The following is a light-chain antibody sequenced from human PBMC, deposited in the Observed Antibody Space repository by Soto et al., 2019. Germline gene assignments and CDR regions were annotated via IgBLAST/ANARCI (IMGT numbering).Light chain of an antibody. V-gene: IGKV1-5*01. CDR3: QQYNSYVWT. Sequence: DIQMTQSPSTLSASVADRVTITCRASQSISSWLAWYQQKPGKAPKLLIYDASTLESGVPSRFSGSGSGTESTLTISSLQPDDFAAYYCQQYNSYVWTFGQGTKVDI. CDR1: QSISSW. J-gene: IGKJ1*01. CDR2: DAS.